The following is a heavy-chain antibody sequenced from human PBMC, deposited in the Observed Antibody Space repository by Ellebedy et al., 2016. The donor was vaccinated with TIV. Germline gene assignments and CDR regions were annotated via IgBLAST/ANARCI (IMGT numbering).Heavy chain of an antibody. CDR2: INPNSGGT. V-gene: IGHV1-2*02. CDR1: GYTFIDYY. D-gene: IGHD6-6*01. Sequence: AASVKVSCKASGYTFIDYYIHWVRQAPGQGLEWMGWINPNSGGTNYAQKFQGRVTMTRDRSISTAYVELRRLRSDDTAIYYCGTYSSSLGTCKDYYGMDVWGQGTTVTVSS. J-gene: IGHJ6*02. CDR3: GTYSSSLGTCKDYYGMDV.